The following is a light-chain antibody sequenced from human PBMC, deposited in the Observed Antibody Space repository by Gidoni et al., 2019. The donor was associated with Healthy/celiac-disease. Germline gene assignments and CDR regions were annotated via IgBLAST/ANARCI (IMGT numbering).Light chain of an antibody. Sequence: QSVLTQPPSLSAPPGQKVTISCAGSSSNIGNNYVSWYQQLPGTAPKLLIYDNNKRPSGIPDRFSGSKSGTSATLGITGLQTGDEADYYCGTWDSSLSAGWVFGGGTKLTVL. CDR3: GTWDSSLSAGWV. V-gene: IGLV1-51*01. CDR2: DNN. CDR1: SSNIGNNY. J-gene: IGLJ3*02.